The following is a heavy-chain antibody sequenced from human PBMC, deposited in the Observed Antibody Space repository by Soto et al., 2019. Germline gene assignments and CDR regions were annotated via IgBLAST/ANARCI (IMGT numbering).Heavy chain of an antibody. CDR2: IRYSGST. CDR3: GRGGRRSPGMDV. CDR1: GDSISDYF. J-gene: IGHJ6*02. V-gene: IGHV4-59*12. Sequence: SETLSLTCTVSGDSISDYFWSWIRQPPGKGLEWIGFIRYSGSTSYKPSLNSRVTISVDTSKNQFSLKLSSVTAADTAVYYCGRGGRRSPGMDVWGQGTTVTVSS.